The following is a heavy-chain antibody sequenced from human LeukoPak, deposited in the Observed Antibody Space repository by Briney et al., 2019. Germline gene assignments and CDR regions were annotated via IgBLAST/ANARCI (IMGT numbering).Heavy chain of an antibody. V-gene: IGHV3-66*01. CDR3: ASSGTASRGAMDV. J-gene: IGHJ6*02. CDR1: GLTGSSNF. D-gene: IGHD1-1*01. CDR2: MYSGGST. Sequence: GSLRLSCAASGLTGSSNFMTRVRQAPGKGLEWVSAMYSGGSTFYADSVRGRFNISRDNSKKTMFLQMSSLRVEDAAVYYCASSGTASRGAMDVWGQGTTVTVSS.